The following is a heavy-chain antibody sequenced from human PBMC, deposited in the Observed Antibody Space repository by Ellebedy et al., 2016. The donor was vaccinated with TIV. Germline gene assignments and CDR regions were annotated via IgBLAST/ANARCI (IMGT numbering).Heavy chain of an antibody. CDR3: AILRRLVNTPVDS. V-gene: IGHV3-66*01. J-gene: IGHJ4*02. D-gene: IGHD5-12*01. Sequence: GESLKISCAASGFTVSSNYMNWVRQAPGKGLEWVSVTYSGGATYYAESVKGRFTISRDNSKNTLFLQMNSLRAEDTAVYYCAILRRLVNTPVDSWGQGTLVIVSS. CDR2: TYSGGAT. CDR1: GFTVSSNY.